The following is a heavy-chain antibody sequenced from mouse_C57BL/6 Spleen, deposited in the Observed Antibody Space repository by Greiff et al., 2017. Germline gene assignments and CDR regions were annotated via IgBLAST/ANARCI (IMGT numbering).Heavy chain of an antibody. V-gene: IGHV5-9-1*02. CDR2: ISSCGDYI. CDR3: TRDKLFSGYFDV. CDR1: GFTFSSYA. J-gene: IGHJ1*03. Sequence: DVMLVESGEGLVKPGGSLKLSCAASGFTFSSYAMSWVRQTPEKRLEWVAYISSCGDYIYYADTVKGRFTISRDNARNTLYLQMSSLKSEDTAMYYCTRDKLFSGYFDVWGTGTTVTVSS.